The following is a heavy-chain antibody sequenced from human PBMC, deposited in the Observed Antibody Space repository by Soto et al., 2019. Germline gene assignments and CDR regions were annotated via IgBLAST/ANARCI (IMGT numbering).Heavy chain of an antibody. CDR3: AKERGCRDCSATRCGLFHYGMDV. J-gene: IGHJ6*02. CDR2: IYSSGTT. Sequence: SETLSLTCTVSGATVSRGDYFWTWIRQPPGKGLEWIGYIYSSGTTNYNPALKSRVTISLHTSRSYFSLKLTSVTAADTAIYYCAKERGCRDCSATRCGLFHYGMDVWGQGTPVTAP. CDR1: GATVSRGDYF. D-gene: IGHD2-2*01. V-gene: IGHV4-61*03.